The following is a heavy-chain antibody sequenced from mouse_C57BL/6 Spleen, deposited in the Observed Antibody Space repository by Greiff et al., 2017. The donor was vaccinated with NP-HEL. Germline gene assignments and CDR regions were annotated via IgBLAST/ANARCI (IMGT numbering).Heavy chain of an antibody. CDR1: GFSFNTYA. CDR2: IRSKSNNYAT. V-gene: IGHV10-1*01. Sequence: EVKLVESGGGLVQPKGSLKLSCAASGFSFNTYAMNWVRQAPGKGLEWVARIRSKSNNYATYYADSVKDRFTISRDDSESMLYLQMNNLKTEDTAMYYCVRSNDGYLHYYAMDYWGQGTSVTVSS. J-gene: IGHJ4*01. CDR3: VRSNDGYLHYYAMDY. D-gene: IGHD2-3*01.